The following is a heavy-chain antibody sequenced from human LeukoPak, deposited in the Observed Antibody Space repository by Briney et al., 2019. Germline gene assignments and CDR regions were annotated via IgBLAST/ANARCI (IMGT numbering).Heavy chain of an antibody. V-gene: IGHV1-8*01. D-gene: IGHD2-2*01. CDR2: MNPNSGNT. J-gene: IGHJ5*02. CDR1: GYTFTSYD. CDR3: ARGYCSSTSCYENWFDP. Sequence: ASVKVSCKASGYTFTSYDINWVRQATGQGLEWMGWMNPNSGNTGYAQKFQGRVTMTRNTSISTAYMELSSLRSEDTAVYYCARGYCSSTSCYENWFDPWGQGTLVTVSS.